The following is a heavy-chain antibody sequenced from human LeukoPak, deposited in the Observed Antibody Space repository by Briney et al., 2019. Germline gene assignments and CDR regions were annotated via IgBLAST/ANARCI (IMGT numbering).Heavy chain of an antibody. Sequence: GGSLRLSCAASGFTFSSYWMSWVRQAPGKGLEWVANIKQDGSEKYYVDSVKGRFTISRNNAKNSLYLQMNSLRAEDTAVYYCARDGPDFWSGYYWEVWGQGTLVTVSS. CDR1: GFTFSSYW. CDR3: ARDGPDFWSGYYWEV. CDR2: IKQDGSEK. D-gene: IGHD3-3*01. J-gene: IGHJ4*02. V-gene: IGHV3-7*01.